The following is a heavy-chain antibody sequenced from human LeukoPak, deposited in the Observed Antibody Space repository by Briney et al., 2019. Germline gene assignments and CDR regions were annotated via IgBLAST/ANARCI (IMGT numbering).Heavy chain of an antibody. CDR1: GYTFTSYY. CDR2: INPSGGST. Sequence: ASVKVSCKASGYTFTSYYMHWVRQAPGQGLEWMGIINPSGGSTSYAQKFQGRVTMTRDTSTSTVYMELSSLRSEDTAVYYCARAPKWELLPDYFDYWGQGTLVTVSS. CDR3: ARAPKWELLPDYFDY. D-gene: IGHD1-26*01. J-gene: IGHJ4*02. V-gene: IGHV1-46*01.